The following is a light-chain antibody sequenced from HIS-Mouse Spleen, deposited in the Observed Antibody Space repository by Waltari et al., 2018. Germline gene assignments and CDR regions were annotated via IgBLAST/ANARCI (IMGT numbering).Light chain of an antibody. CDR3: YSTDSSGNHRV. CDR2: EDS. J-gene: IGLJ2*01. CDR1: ALPKKY. V-gene: IGLV3-10*01. Sequence: SYELTQPPSVSVSPGQTARIPCSGDALPKKYPYWYQQKSGQAPALVIYEDSKRPAGIPERFSGSSSGTMATLTISGAQVEDEADYYCYSTDSSGNHRVFGGGTKLTVL.